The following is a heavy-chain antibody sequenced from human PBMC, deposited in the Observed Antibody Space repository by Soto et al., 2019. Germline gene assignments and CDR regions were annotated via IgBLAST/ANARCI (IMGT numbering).Heavy chain of an antibody. V-gene: IGHV4-39*01. D-gene: IGHD2-21*02. CDR2: IYYSGST. CDR1: GGSISSSSYF. Sequence: QLQLQESGPGLVKPSETLSLTCSVSGGSISSSSYFWGWIRQPPGKGLEWIGSIYYSGSTYYNPSLNIRVTVTVDPSKNQFSLKLSSVTAADTAVYYCARHPSDFWFDPWGQGTLVTVSS. J-gene: IGHJ5*02. CDR3: ARHPSDFWFDP.